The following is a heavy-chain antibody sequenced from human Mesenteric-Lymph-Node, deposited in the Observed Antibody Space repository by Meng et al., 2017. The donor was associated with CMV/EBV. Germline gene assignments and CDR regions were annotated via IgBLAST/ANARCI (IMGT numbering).Heavy chain of an antibody. D-gene: IGHD7-27*01. CDR3: ASGRNWGSCFDH. CDR2: ISNGGSTK. V-gene: IGHV3-48*03. Sequence: GESLKISCVASEFTINNYEMNWVRQAPGKGPEWVSYISNGGSTKYYADSVKGRFTISRDNAKNTLYLLMNSLRAEDTAVYYCASGRNWGSCFDHWGQGTLVTVSS. J-gene: IGHJ4*02. CDR1: EFTINNYE.